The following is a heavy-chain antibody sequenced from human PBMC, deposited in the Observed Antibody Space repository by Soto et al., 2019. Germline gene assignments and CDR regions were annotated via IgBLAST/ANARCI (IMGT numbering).Heavy chain of an antibody. J-gene: IGHJ6*02. CDR2: IYSGGST. CDR1: GFTVSSNY. D-gene: IGHD5-18*01. CDR3: AGGFGPADTAMVPYYYGMDV. Sequence: RRLSCAASGFTVSSNYMSWVRQAPGKGLEWVSVIYSGGSTYYADSVKGRFTISRDNSKNTLYLQMNSLRAEDTAVYYCAGGFGPADTAMVPYYYGMDVWGQGTTVTVSS. V-gene: IGHV3-53*01.